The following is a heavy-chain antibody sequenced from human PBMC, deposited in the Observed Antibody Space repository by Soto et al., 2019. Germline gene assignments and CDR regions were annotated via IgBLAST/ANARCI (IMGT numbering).Heavy chain of an antibody. J-gene: IGHJ3*02. CDR1: DYTFTNFC. D-gene: IGHD3-10*01. CDR2: SSTNNGHT. Sequence: ASVKVSCKASDYTFTNFCISWVRQAPGQGLEWMGWSSTNNGHTNYAQRFQGRVTMTTDTSTNTAYMELRSLRSDDTAVYYCARDIQSYFGPGSSRXIDAFDIWGQGTMVTVSS. V-gene: IGHV1-18*01. CDR3: ARDIQSYFGPGSSRXIDAFDI.